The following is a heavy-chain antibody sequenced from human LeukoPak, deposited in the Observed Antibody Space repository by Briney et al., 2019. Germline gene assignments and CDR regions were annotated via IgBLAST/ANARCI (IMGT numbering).Heavy chain of an antibody. CDR2: ISWNSGSI. J-gene: IGHJ3*02. CDR1: GFTFDDYA. V-gene: IGHV3-9*01. Sequence: GGSLRLSCAASGFTFDDYAMHWVRQAPGKGLEWVSGISWNSGSIGYADSVKGRFTISRDNAKNSLYLQMNSLRAEDTAVYYCTSYCSSTSCYTDAFDIWGQGTMVTVS. D-gene: IGHD2-2*02. CDR3: TSYCSSTSCYTDAFDI.